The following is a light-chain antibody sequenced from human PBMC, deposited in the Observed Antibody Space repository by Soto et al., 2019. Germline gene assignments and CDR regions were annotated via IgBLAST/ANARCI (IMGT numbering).Light chain of an antibody. Sequence: EVVLTQSPATLSLSPGERATLSCRASQSISNFLAWYQQKPGQAPRLLIYDASNRATGIPARFSGSGSGTVFPPTSSSLDPKVFDVFYCRRGGRWPPLTWGGGTRGEIK. CDR2: DAS. V-gene: IGKV3-11*01. J-gene: IGKJ4*01. CDR1: QSISNF. CDR3: RRGGRWPPLT.